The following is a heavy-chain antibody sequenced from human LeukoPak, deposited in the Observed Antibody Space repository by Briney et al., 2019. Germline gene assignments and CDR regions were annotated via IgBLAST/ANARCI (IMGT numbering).Heavy chain of an antibody. D-gene: IGHD3-22*01. CDR1: GFTFTSYA. Sequence: GGSLRLSCAASGFTFTSYAMNWVRQAPGKGLEWVSAIRGDGETTYYADSVKGRFTISRDNSKNTLYLQMNGLRAEDTAVYFCATPFRDSSGSYYNDWFDPWGQRTLVTVSS. J-gene: IGHJ5*02. CDR2: IRGDGETT. CDR3: ATPFRDSSGSYYNDWFDP. V-gene: IGHV3-23*01.